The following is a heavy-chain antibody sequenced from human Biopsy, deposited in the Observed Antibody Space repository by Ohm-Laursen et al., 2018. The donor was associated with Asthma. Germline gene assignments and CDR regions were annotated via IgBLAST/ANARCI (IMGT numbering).Heavy chain of an antibody. CDR3: ARDGPELPTELDY. V-gene: IGHV3-7*01. J-gene: IGHJ4*02. Sequence: SLRLSCAASGFTFGDYWMSWVRQVPGKGLEWVANIKHDGTEKNHVDSVKGRFTTSRDNAKNSLYLQMNSLRAEDTAVYYCARDGPELPTELDYWGPGTLVTVSS. CDR2: IKHDGTEK. D-gene: IGHD1-14*01. CDR1: GFTFGDYW.